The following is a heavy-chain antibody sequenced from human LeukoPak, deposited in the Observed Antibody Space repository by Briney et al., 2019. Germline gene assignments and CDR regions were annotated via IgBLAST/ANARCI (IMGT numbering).Heavy chain of an antibody. Sequence: ASVKVSCKASGGTFSSYAISWVRQSPGQGLEWMGWFNPNSGGTNYAQKFQDRVTMTRDTSISTAYMELSRLRSDDTAVYYCAREGVVENWFDPWGQGTLVTVSS. CDR1: GGTFSSYA. D-gene: IGHD2-2*01. V-gene: IGHV1-2*02. CDR3: AREGVVENWFDP. CDR2: FNPNSGGT. J-gene: IGHJ5*02.